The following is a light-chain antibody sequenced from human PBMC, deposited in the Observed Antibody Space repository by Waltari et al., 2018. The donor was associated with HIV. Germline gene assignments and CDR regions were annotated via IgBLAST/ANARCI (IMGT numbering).Light chain of an antibody. Sequence: QSALTQPASVSGSPGQSITISCPGTFSDVGSSNLVAWYQKHPGEAPKIMIYEVTKRPSGVSSRLSGAKSGNTASLTISGLQAEDEADYYCCSYAGSRIHVVFGGGTKLTVL. CDR2: EVT. J-gene: IGLJ2*01. V-gene: IGLV2-23*02. CDR3: CSYAGSRIHVV. CDR1: FSDVGSSNL.